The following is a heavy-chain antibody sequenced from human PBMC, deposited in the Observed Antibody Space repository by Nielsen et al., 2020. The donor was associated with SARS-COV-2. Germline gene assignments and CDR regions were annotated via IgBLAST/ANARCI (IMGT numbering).Heavy chain of an antibody. D-gene: IGHD3-22*01. CDR1: GFTFSSYS. Sequence: GESLKISCAASGFTFSSYSMNWVRQAPGKGLEWVSSISSSSSYIYYADSVKGRFTISRDNSKNTLYLQMNSLRAEDTAVYYCPVTYYYDSSGWFDYWGQGTLVTVSS. J-gene: IGHJ4*02. V-gene: IGHV3-21*04. CDR2: ISSSSSYI. CDR3: PVTYYYDSSGWFDY.